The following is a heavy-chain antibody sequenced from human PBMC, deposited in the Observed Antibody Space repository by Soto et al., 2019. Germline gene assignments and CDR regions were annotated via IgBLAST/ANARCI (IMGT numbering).Heavy chain of an antibody. J-gene: IGHJ4*02. D-gene: IGHD3-22*01. Sequence: EVQLLESGGDLIQPGGSLRLSCAASGFTCSSYAMSWVRQAPGKGLGWVSAISSSGGSTFYADSVKGRFTISRDNSRNTLYLQMNSLRAEDTAIYYCAKYQPMTQPRPYFDYLGQGTLVTVSS. V-gene: IGHV3-23*01. CDR1: GFTCSSYA. CDR2: ISSSGGST. CDR3: AKYQPMTQPRPYFDY.